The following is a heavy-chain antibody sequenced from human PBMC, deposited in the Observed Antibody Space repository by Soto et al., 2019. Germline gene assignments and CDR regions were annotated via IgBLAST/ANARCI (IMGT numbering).Heavy chain of an antibody. CDR2: INHSGST. J-gene: IGHJ5*02. Sequence: SETLSLTCAVYGGSFIGYYCIFIRHPPFKWLEWIGEINHSGSTNYNPSLKSRVTISVDTSKNQFSLKLSSVTAADTAVYYCARARSGAVSSSVNGWFDPWGQGTLVTVSS. D-gene: IGHD2-8*01. CDR1: GGSFIGYY. V-gene: IGHV4-34*01. CDR3: ARARSGAVSSSVNGWFDP.